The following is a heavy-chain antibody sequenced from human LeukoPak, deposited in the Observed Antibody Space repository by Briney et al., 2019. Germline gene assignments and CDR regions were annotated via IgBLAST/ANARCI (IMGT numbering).Heavy chain of an antibody. CDR1: GFTFGDYA. D-gene: IGHD5-12*01. CDR3: TTDRYSGYDYGY. Sequence: GGFLRLSCTASGFTFGDYAVNWVRQAPGKGLEWVGLIRSKAYGGTTEYAASVKGRFAISRGDSKSIAYLQMNSLKTEDTAVYYCTTDRYSGYDYGYWGQGTLVTVSS. CDR2: IRSKAYGGTT. V-gene: IGHV3-49*04. J-gene: IGHJ4*02.